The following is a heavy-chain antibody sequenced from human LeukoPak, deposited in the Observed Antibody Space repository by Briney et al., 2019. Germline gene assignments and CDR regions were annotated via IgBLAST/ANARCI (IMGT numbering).Heavy chain of an antibody. D-gene: IGHD5/OR15-5a*01. J-gene: IGHJ3*02. CDR1: GFTFRSYD. CDR2: IGIAGDT. Sequence: GGSLRLSCAASGFTFRSYDMHWVRQTPGRGLEWVSAIGIAGDTHYPDSVKGRFTISRENAKNSMYLQMNSLKDGDTAVYYCVRGGIKVSGIDAFDIWGQGTMVSVSS. CDR3: VRGGIKVSGIDAFDI. V-gene: IGHV3-13*01.